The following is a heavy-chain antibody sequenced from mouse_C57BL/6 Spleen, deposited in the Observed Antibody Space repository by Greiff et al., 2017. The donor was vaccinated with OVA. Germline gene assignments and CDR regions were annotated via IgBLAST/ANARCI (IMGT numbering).Heavy chain of an antibody. J-gene: IGHJ2*01. D-gene: IGHD3-2*02. Sequence: VQLQQPGAELVKPGASVKLSCKASGYTFTSYWMQWVKQRPGQGLEWIGEIDPSDSYTNYNQKFKGKATLTVDTSSSTAYMQLSSLTSEDSAVYDCARRAAQATDFDYWGQGTTLTVSS. V-gene: IGHV1-50*01. CDR3: ARRAAQATDFDY. CDR2: IDPSDSYT. CDR1: GYTFTSYW.